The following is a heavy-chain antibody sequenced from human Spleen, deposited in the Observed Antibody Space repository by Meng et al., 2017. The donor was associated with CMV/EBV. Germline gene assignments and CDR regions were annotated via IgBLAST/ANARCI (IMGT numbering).Heavy chain of an antibody. Sequence: SETLSLTCTVSGGSISSSSYYWGWIRQPPGKGLEWIGEINHSGFTNYNPSLESRVTISVDRSKNQFSLKLRSVTAADTAVYYCVRQTTVGYYYYAMDVWGQGTTVTVSS. CDR2: INHSGFT. D-gene: IGHD4-11*01. CDR3: VRQTTVGYYYYAMDV. CDR1: GGSISSSSYY. J-gene: IGHJ6*02. V-gene: IGHV4-39*01.